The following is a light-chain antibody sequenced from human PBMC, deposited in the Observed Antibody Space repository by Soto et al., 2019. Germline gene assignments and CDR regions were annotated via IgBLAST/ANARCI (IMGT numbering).Light chain of an antibody. Sequence: EILMTQSPATLAVSPGERVALPCRASQSVSRNLAWYQQKSGQAPRLLIYGVSSRATDTPARFSGSGSATESPLTITSLQSDDFAVYYYQEYHNSPHTFGLATKVEIK. CDR1: QSVSRN. CDR2: GVS. V-gene: IGKV3-15*01. CDR3: QEYHNSPHT. J-gene: IGKJ2*01.